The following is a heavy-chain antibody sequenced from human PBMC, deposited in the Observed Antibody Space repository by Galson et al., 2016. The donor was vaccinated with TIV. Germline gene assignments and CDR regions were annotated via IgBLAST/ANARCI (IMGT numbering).Heavy chain of an antibody. CDR1: GFTFSTYA. Sequence: SLRLSCAASGFTFSTYAMNWVRQAPGKGLEWVSGIVGTGGTTYYADSVKGRSTISRDNSKNTLYLQMNSLRAEDTAVYYCAKRKNYGGDAFDLWGQGTPVTVSS. J-gene: IGHJ3*01. CDR3: AKRKNYGGDAFDL. D-gene: IGHD4-23*01. V-gene: IGHV3-23*01. CDR2: IVGTGGTT.